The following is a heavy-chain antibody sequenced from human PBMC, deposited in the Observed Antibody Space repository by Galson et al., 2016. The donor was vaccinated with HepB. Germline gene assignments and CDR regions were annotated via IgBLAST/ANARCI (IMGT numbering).Heavy chain of an antibody. V-gene: IGHV3-23*01. CDR3: AKDGVFGGMDV. Sequence: SLRLSCAASGFTFSSFAMSWVRQAPGKGLEWVSAISGSGGFTYYADSVKGRFTLSRDISKNTLYRQMNSLRAEDTAVYYCAKDGVFGGMDVWGQGTTVTVSS. CDR1: GFTFSSFA. J-gene: IGHJ6*02. CDR2: ISGSGGFT. D-gene: IGHD6-13*01.